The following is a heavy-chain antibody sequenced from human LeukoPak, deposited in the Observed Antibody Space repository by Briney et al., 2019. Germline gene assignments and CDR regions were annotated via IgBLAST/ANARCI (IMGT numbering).Heavy chain of an antibody. V-gene: IGHV4-4*07. J-gene: IGHJ6*03. Sequence: SETLSLTCTVSGGSISSYYWSWIRQPAGKGLEWIGRIYTSGSTNYNPSLKSRVTMSVDTSKNQFSLKLSSVTAADTAVYYCARVNPDIVVVPAAIKAANLYYYYYYMDVWGKGTTVTISS. CDR3: ARVNPDIVVVPAAIKAANLYYYYYYMDV. CDR2: IYTSGST. D-gene: IGHD2-2*02. CDR1: GGSISSYY.